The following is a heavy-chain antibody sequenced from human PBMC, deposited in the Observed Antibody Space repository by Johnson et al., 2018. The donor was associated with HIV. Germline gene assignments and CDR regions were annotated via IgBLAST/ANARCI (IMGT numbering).Heavy chain of an antibody. J-gene: IGHJ3*02. Sequence: QVQLVQSGGGVVQPGRSLRVSCAASGFTFSSYGMHWVRQGPGKGLEWMAVISYDGGNKYYADSVKGRFTISRDNSKNTLYLQMNSLRAEDTAVYYCARWVIAARSFGAFDIWGQGTMVTVSS. V-gene: IGHV3-30*03. CDR1: GFTFSSYG. CDR3: ARWVIAARSFGAFDI. D-gene: IGHD6-6*01. CDR2: ISYDGGNK.